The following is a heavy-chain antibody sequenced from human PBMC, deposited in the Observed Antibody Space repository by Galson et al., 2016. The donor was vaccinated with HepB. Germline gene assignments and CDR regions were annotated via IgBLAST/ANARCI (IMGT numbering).Heavy chain of an antibody. Sequence: SVKVSCKASGYTFISFAINWVRQAPGQGLEWMGWIRPYNGDTVSAQNVQGRVTMTTDKTTSTAYMELRSLKSDDTAVYFCARAPVSRLVAGTRVRVNHFDYWGQGTLVTVSS. D-gene: IGHD6-19*01. J-gene: IGHJ4*02. CDR2: IRPYNGDT. CDR1: GYTFISFA. V-gene: IGHV1-18*01. CDR3: ARAPVSRLVAGTRVRVNHFDY.